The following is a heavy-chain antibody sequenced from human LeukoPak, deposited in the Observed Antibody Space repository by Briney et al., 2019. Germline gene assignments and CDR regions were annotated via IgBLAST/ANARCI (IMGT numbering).Heavy chain of an antibody. CDR2: ISAYNGNT. V-gene: IGHV1-18*01. CDR3: AREGYCSGGSCSPLYYYGMDV. D-gene: IGHD2-15*01. J-gene: IGHJ6*02. Sequence: APVKVSCKASGYTFTSYGISWVRQAPGQGLEWMGWISAYNGNTNYAQKLQGRVTMTTDTSTSTAYMELRSLRSDDTAVYYCAREGYCSGGSCSPLYYYGMDVWGQGTTVTVSS. CDR1: GYTFTSYG.